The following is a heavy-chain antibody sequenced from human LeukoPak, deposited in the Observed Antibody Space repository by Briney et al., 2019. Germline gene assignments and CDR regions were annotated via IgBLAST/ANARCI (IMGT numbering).Heavy chain of an antibody. CDR3: ARSMTTVPNAFDI. CDR1: GFTFSRYD. CDR2: IGGGGGYT. V-gene: IGHV3-23*01. J-gene: IGHJ3*02. Sequence: PGGSLRLSCAASGFTFSRYDMNWVRRAPGKGLEWVSNIGGGGGYTYYADSVKGRFTISRDNSKNTLYLQMNSLRAEDTAVYYCARSMTTVPNAFDIWGQGTMVTVSS. D-gene: IGHD4-17*01.